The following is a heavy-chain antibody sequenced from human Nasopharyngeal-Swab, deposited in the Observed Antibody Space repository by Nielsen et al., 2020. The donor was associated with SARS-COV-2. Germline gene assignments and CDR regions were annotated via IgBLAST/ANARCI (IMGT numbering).Heavy chain of an antibody. D-gene: IGHD1-20*01. CDR1: GFTFTSSA. Sequence: SVKVSCKASGFTFTSSAVQWVRQARGQRLEWIGWIVVGSGNTNYAQKFQERVTITRDMSTSTAYKELSSLRSEDTAVYYCAAAVLTGTHMIFDYWGQGTLVTVSS. V-gene: IGHV1-58*01. J-gene: IGHJ4*02. CDR2: IVVGSGNT. CDR3: AAAVLTGTHMIFDY.